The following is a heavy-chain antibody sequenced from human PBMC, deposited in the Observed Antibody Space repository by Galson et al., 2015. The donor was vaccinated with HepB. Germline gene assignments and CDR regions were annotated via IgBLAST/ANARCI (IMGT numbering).Heavy chain of an antibody. J-gene: IGHJ6*02. CDR3: VRDRDSSSWYYNYHGMDV. V-gene: IGHV1-18*04. Sequence: SVKVSCKASGYTFTSYGINWVRQAPGQGLEWMGWISAYSGNTNYPQKFQDRVTMTTDSSTSTAYMELRSLRSDDTALYYCVRDRDSSSWYYNYHGMDVWGQGTTVTVSS. D-gene: IGHD6-13*01. CDR2: ISAYSGNT. CDR1: GYTFTSYG.